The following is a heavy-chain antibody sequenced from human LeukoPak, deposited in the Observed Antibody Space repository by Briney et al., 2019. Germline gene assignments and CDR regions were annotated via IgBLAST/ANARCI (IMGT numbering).Heavy chain of an antibody. CDR1: GFTFSTYG. CDR2: IGGSGETT. Sequence: QPGGSLRLSCAASGFTFSTYGMSWVRQAPGKGLEWVAIIGGSGETTIYGDSVKGRLTISRDNSKNTVYLQMNSLRVEDTAVYYCSKGAPVGGTRHFGYWGQGTLVTVSS. CDR3: SKGAPVGGTRHFGY. V-gene: IGHV3-23*01. J-gene: IGHJ4*02. D-gene: IGHD1-26*01.